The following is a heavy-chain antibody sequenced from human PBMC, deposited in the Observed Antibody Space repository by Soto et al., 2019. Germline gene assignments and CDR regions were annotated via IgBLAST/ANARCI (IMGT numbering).Heavy chain of an antibody. D-gene: IGHD2-8*02. V-gene: IGHV3-23*01. CDR2: IRSGGCST. CDR1: GFTFSSYG. J-gene: IGHJ4*02. CDR3: AKVTGLVDPFDY. Sequence: EVQLLESGGGLVQPGGSLRLSCAASGFTFSSYGMSWVRQAPGKGLEWVSAIRSGGCSTYYADSVKCLFTISRDNSKNTLYLQMNSLRAEDTAIYYCAKVTGLVDPFDYWGQGTLVTVSS.